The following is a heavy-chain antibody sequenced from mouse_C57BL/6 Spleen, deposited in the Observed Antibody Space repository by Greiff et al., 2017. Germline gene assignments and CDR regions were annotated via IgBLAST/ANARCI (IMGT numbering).Heavy chain of an antibody. CDR1: GYTFTSYW. Sequence: QVQLQQPGAELVKPGASVKLSCKASGYTFTSYWMQWVKQRPGQGLEWIGEIDPSDSYTNYNQKFKGKATLTVDTSSSTAYMQLSSLTSEDSAVYYCARRDSSSYDYAMGYWGQGTSVTVAS. CDR3: ARRDSSSYDYAMGY. CDR2: IDPSDSYT. D-gene: IGHD1-1*01. V-gene: IGHV1-50*01. J-gene: IGHJ4*01.